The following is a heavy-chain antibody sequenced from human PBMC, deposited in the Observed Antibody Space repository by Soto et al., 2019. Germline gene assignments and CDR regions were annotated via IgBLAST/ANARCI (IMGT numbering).Heavy chain of an antibody. Sequence: ASVKVSCKASGYTFPSYYMHWVRQAPGQGLEGMGIINPSGGSTSYAQKFQGRVTMTRDTSTRTVYMELRSLRSEETAVYYCARNRQRRDFWSGYYPAEMTTGIFDYWGQGTLVTVSS. CDR3: ARNRQRRDFWSGYYPAEMTTGIFDY. J-gene: IGHJ4*02. CDR2: INPSGGST. CDR1: GYTFPSYY. D-gene: IGHD3-3*01. V-gene: IGHV1-46*01.